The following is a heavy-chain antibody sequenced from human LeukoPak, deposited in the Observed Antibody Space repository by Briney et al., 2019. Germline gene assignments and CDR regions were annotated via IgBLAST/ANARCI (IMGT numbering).Heavy chain of an antibody. Sequence: PGGSLRLSCAASGFTFSSYSMNWVRQAPGKGLEWVSYISSSGSGGSTYYADSVKGRFSISRDNSKNTLYLQMNSLRAEDTAVYXXXKDLRYSGSLRAMDYWGQGTLVTVSS. CDR1: GFTFSSYS. V-gene: IGHV3-23*01. D-gene: IGHD1-26*01. CDR3: XKDLRYSGSLRAMDY. CDR2: ISSSGSGGST. J-gene: IGHJ4*02.